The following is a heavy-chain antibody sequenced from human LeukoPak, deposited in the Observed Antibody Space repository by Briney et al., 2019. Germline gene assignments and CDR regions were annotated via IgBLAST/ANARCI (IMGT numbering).Heavy chain of an antibody. CDR2: ISYDGSNK. V-gene: IGHV3-30*18. D-gene: IGHD6-13*01. Sequence: QPGRSLRLSFVASGFTFSSYGMHWVRQAPGKGLEWVAVISYDGSNKYYADSVKGRFTISRDNSKNTLYLQMNSLRAEDTAVYYCAKTGQLEYFDYWGQGTLVTVSS. J-gene: IGHJ4*02. CDR3: AKTGQLEYFDY. CDR1: GFTFSSYG.